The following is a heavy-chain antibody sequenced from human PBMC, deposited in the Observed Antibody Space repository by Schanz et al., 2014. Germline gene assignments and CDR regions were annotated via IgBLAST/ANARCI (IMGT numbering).Heavy chain of an antibody. CDR3: ARGNDIQAWSLDY. CDR2: IYTSGAT. D-gene: IGHD1-1*01. V-gene: IGHV4-4*07. Sequence: QVQLQESGPGLVKPSETLSLTCTVSGDSISSYSWSWIRRPAGKGLEWIGRIYTSGATNYNPSLKSRLTMSVATSKNQVPLKLRSVTAADTAVYYCARGNDIQAWSLDYWGQGTLVTVSS. J-gene: IGHJ4*02. CDR1: GDSISSYS.